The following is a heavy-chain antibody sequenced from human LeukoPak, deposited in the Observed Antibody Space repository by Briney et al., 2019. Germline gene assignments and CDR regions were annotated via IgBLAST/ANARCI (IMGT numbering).Heavy chain of an antibody. CDR1: GGSISSGGYY. CDR2: INHSGST. Sequence: SQTLSLTCTVSGGSISSGGYYWSWIRQPPGKGLEWIGEINHSGSTNYNPSLKSRVTISVDTSKNQFSLKLSSVTAADTAVYYCARGGGLYCSGGSCYRHYYYYYGMDVWGQGTTVTVSS. D-gene: IGHD2-15*01. J-gene: IGHJ6*02. CDR3: ARGGGLYCSGGSCYRHYYYYYGMDV. V-gene: IGHV4-30-2*01.